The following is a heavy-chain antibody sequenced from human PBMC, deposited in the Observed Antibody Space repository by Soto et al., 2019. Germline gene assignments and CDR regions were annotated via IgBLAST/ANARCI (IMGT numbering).Heavy chain of an antibody. V-gene: IGHV4-59*01. CDR3: ARAHAPTLPFDS. CDR1: GGSIRNVY. D-gene: IGHD2-15*01. CDR2: IFHSGNA. J-gene: IGHJ5*01. Sequence: PSETLSLTCTVSGGSIRNVYWSWIRQAPGKGLEWIGFIFHSGNAKYNPSLKSRVTISVDTSKNQFSLSLDSVTAADTAVYFCARAHAPTLPFDSWGQGSLVTGSS.